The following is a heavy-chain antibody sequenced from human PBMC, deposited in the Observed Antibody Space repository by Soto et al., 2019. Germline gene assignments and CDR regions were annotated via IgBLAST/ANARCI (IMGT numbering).Heavy chain of an antibody. Sequence: GGSLRLSCVPSWFTVTGDQMNWVRQAPGKGLEWVSTMYTGGRTFYADSVRGRFTISRDETKNILYLQMDSLRVEDTAVYYCPRGGGGWDSWGQGSLVTVSS. CDR1: WFTVTGDQ. CDR2: MYTGGRT. V-gene: IGHV3-53*01. D-gene: IGHD6-19*01. J-gene: IGHJ4*02. CDR3: PRGGGGWDS.